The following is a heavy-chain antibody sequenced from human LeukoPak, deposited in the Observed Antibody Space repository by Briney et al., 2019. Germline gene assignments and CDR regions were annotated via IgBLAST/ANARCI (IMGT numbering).Heavy chain of an antibody. CDR2: FYPEDGET. CDR3: ATTTPSRRPQLSYYYYYYMDV. CDR1: GYTFTSYG. Sequence: KPGASVKVSCKASGYTFTSYGISWVRQAPGQGLEWIGGFYPEDGETIYAQKFQGRVTMTEDTSTDTAYMELSSLRSEDTAVYYCATTTPSRRPQLSYYYYYYMDVWGKGTTVTVSS. D-gene: IGHD1-1*01. V-gene: IGHV1-24*01. J-gene: IGHJ6*03.